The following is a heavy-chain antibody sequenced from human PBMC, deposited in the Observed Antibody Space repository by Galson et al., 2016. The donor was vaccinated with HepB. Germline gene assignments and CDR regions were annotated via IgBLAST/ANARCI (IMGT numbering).Heavy chain of an antibody. CDR2: IKEDGSKT. CDR1: GFTFSRFW. Sequence: SLRLSCAASGFTFSRFWMNWVRQAPGQGLAWVASIKEDGSKTFYADSVKGRFTISRDNVENSLSLQMNSLRAEDTAVYYCARYGDEAGWNFHQWGQGTLVTVSS. V-gene: IGHV3-7*03. D-gene: IGHD6-19*01. CDR3: ARYGDEAGWNFHQ. J-gene: IGHJ1*01.